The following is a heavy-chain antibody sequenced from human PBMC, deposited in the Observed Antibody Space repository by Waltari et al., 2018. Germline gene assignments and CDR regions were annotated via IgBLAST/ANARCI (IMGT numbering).Heavy chain of an antibody. V-gene: IGHV3-30*02. CDR2: IRYDGSNK. Sequence: QVQLVESGGGVVQPGGSLRLSCAASGFTFSSYGMHWVRQAPGKGLEWVAFIRYDGSNKYYADSGKGRFTISRDNSKNTLYLQMNSLRAEDTAVYYCAKVTYGGNYYFDYWGQGTLVTVSS. CDR3: AKVTYGGNYYFDY. J-gene: IGHJ4*02. CDR1: GFTFSSYG. D-gene: IGHD4-17*01.